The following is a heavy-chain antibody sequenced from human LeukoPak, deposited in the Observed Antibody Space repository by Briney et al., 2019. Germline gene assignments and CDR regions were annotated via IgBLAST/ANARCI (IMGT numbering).Heavy chain of an antibody. V-gene: IGHV3-30-3*01. CDR2: ISYDGGNK. Sequence: GGSLRLSCAASGFTFNTYAVHWVRQAPGKGLEWVAIISYDGGNKYYADSVKGRFTISRDNSKNTLSLQMNSLTAEDTAVYYCARARSYSSSWYGDYWGQGTLVTVSS. CDR3: ARARSYSSSWYGDY. CDR1: GFTFNTYA. J-gene: IGHJ4*02. D-gene: IGHD6-13*01.